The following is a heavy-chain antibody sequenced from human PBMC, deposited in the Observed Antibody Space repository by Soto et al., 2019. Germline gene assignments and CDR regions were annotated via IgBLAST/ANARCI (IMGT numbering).Heavy chain of an antibody. CDR3: VKGEYYYDSSGYYPFDD. Sequence: GGSLRLSCSASGFTFSSYSMHWVRQAPGKGLEYVSSISTNGGSTHYADSVKGRFTISRDNSKNTQYLQMSSLRADDTAVYYCVKGEYYYDSSGYYPFDDWGQGTLVTVSS. V-gene: IGHV3-64D*06. CDR1: GFTFSSYS. J-gene: IGHJ4*02. D-gene: IGHD3-22*01. CDR2: ISTNGGST.